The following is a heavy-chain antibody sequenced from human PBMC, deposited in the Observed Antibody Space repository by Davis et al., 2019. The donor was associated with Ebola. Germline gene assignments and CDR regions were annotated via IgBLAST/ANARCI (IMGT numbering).Heavy chain of an antibody. Sequence: AASVKVSCKASGYTFTSYYIHWVRQAPGQGLEWMGIINPRGGSTSYAQKFQGRVTMTRDTSTSTVYMDLSSLISEDTAVYYCVRDEWLVPDGYGMEAWGQGTTVIVSS. D-gene: IGHD6-19*01. V-gene: IGHV1-46*01. CDR1: GYTFTSYY. J-gene: IGHJ6*02. CDR3: VRDEWLVPDGYGMEA. CDR2: INPRGGST.